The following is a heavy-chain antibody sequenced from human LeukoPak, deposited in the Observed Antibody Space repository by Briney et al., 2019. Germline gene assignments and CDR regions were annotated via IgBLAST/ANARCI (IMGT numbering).Heavy chain of an antibody. Sequence: GGSLRLSCAASGFTVSSNYMSWVRQAPGKGLEWVSVIYSGGSTYYADSVKGRFTISRDNSKNTLYLQMNSLRAEDTAVYYCAREKVVITTNYGMDVWGQGTTVTVSS. CDR2: IYSGGST. J-gene: IGHJ6*02. V-gene: IGHV3-66*01. D-gene: IGHD3-22*01. CDR1: GFTVSSNY. CDR3: AREKVVITTNYGMDV.